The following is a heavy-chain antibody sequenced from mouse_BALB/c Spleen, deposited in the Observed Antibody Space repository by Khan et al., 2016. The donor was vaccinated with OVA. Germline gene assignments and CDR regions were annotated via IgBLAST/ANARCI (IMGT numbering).Heavy chain of an antibody. V-gene: IGHV9-3-1*01. D-gene: IGHD2-10*01. CDR2: INTYTGEP. Sequence: QIQLVQSGPELKKPGETVKISCKASGYTFTNYGMNWVKQAPGKGLKWMGWINTYTGEPTYVDDFKGRFAFSLETSASTAYLQINNLKNEDTATYFCARPPYFSYVMDYWGQGTSVTVSS. J-gene: IGHJ4*01. CDR1: GYTFTNYG. CDR3: ARPPYFSYVMDY.